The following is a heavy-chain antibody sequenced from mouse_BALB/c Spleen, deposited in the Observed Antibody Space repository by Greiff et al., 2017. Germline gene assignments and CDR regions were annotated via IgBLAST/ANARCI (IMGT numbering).Heavy chain of an antibody. D-gene: IGHD2-1*01. CDR1: GFNIKDTY. J-gene: IGHJ4*01. Sequence: EVQLQQSGAELVKPGASVKLSCTASGFNIKDTYMHWVKQRPEQGLEWIGRIDPANGNTKYDPKFQGKATITADTSSNTAYLQLSSLTSEDTAVYYCARRDGKEDYAMDYWGQGTSVTVSS. CDR2: IDPANGNT. CDR3: ARRDGKEDYAMDY. V-gene: IGHV14-3*02.